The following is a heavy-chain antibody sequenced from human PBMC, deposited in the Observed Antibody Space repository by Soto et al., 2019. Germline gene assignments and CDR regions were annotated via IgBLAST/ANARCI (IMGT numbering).Heavy chain of an antibody. V-gene: IGHV1-46*03. D-gene: IGHD3-3*01. J-gene: IGHJ5*02. CDR3: ARGDGYYDFWSGYPHSRWFDP. Sequence: GASVKVSCKASGYTFTSYYMHWVRQAPGQGLEWMGIINPSGGSTSYAQKFQGRVTMTRDTSTSTVYMELSSLRSEDTAVYYCARGDGYYDFWSGYPHSRWFDPWGQGTLVTVSS. CDR1: GYTFTSYY. CDR2: INPSGGST.